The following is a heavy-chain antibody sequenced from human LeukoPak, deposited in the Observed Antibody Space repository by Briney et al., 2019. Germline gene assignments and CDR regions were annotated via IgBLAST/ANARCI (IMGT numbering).Heavy chain of an antibody. CDR2: IIPIFGTA. CDR1: GATFSSYA. J-gene: IGHJ6*02. V-gene: IGHV1-69*13. CDR3: ARDRLTIFGVTRMGFYYYGMDV. D-gene: IGHD3-3*01. Sequence: GASVKVSCKASGATFSSYAISWVRQAPGQGLEWMGGIIPIFGTANYAQKFQGRVTITADESTSTAYMELSSLRSEDTAVYYCARDRLTIFGVTRMGFYYYGMDVWGQGTTVTVSS.